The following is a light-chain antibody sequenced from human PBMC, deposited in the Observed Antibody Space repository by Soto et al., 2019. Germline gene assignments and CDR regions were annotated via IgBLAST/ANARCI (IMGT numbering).Light chain of an antibody. CDR3: SSYTTGNTQV. CDR2: DVS. J-gene: IGLJ3*02. V-gene: IGLV2-14*01. CDR1: SSDVGTYNC. Sequence: QSALTQPASVSGSPGQSITISCTGTSSDVGTYNCVSWYQHRPGKAPTLMIYDVSYRPSGVSNRFSGSKSANTAALTISGLQAEDEADYYCSSYTTGNTQVFGGGTKLTVL.